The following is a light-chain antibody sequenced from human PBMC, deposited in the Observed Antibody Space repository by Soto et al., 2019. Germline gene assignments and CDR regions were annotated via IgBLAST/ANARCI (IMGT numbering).Light chain of an antibody. J-gene: IGLJ1*01. CDR1: SSGGGEYKY. V-gene: IGLV2-14*03. Sequence: QSALTQPASVSGSPGQSITISCTESSSGGGEYKYASWYQQHPGTAPKLIIYDVSNRPSGVSNRFSCSKSGSTASLTISGLQAEDEADYYCSSYTTTTSLYVFGAGTKLTVL. CDR3: SSYTTTTSLYV. CDR2: DVS.